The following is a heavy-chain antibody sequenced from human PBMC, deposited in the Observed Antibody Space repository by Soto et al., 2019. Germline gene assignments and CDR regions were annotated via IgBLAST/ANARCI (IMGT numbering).Heavy chain of an antibody. Sequence: GGSLRLSCAASGFTFSSYDMHWVRQATGKGLEWVSAIGTAGDTYYPGSVKGRFTISRENAKNSLYLQMNSLRAEDTAVYYCARGNILTGYFDYWGQGTLVTVSS. V-gene: IGHV3-13*01. D-gene: IGHD3-9*01. J-gene: IGHJ4*02. CDR2: IGTAGDT. CDR3: ARGNILTGYFDY. CDR1: GFTFSSYD.